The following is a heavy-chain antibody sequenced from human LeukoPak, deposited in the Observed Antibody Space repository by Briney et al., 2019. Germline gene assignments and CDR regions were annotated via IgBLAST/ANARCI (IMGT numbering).Heavy chain of an antibody. CDR1: GGSISSYF. V-gene: IGHV4-59*12. CDR3: ARDHCSGGSCYFPLDY. J-gene: IGHJ4*02. Sequence: SETLSLTCTVSGGSISSYFWSWIRQPPGKGLEWIGYIYYSGSTNYNPSLKSRVTISVDTSKNQFSLKLSSVTAADTAVHYCARDHCSGGSCYFPLDYWGRGTLVTVSS. CDR2: IYYSGST. D-gene: IGHD2-15*01.